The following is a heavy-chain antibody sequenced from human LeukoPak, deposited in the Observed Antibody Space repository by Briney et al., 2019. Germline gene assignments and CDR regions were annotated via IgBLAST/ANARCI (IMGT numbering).Heavy chain of an antibody. Sequence: GESLKISCKGSGYSFSTDWIGWVRQMPGKGLEWMGIIYIGDSETRYSSSFQGQVTISADKSISTAYLQWSGLKASDTAMYYCARLEMATITSFDYWGQGTLVTVSS. D-gene: IGHD5-24*01. J-gene: IGHJ4*02. V-gene: IGHV5-51*01. CDR2: IYIGDSET. CDR3: ARLEMATITSFDY. CDR1: GYSFSTDW.